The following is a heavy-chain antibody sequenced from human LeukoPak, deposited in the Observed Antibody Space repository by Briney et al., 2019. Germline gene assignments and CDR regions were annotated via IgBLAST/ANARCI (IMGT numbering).Heavy chain of an antibody. CDR1: GGSFSGYY. CDR2: INHSGST. Sequence: SGTLSLTCAVYGGSFSGYYWSWIREPPGNGLEWIGQINHSGSTNYNPSLKRRVTISVDTSKNQFSPKLSSVTAADTAVYSCARGPVTSSSWYDYWGQGTLVTVSS. V-gene: IGHV4-34*01. D-gene: IGHD6-13*01. J-gene: IGHJ4*02. CDR3: ARGPVTSSSWYDY.